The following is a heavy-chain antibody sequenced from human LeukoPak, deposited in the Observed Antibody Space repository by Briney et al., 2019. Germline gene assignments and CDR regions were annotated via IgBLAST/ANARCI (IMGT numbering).Heavy chain of an antibody. J-gene: IGHJ4*02. D-gene: IGHD3-10*01. CDR1: GFNFSSYA. CDR2: ISYDGSNK. Sequence: GGSLRISFAASGFNFSSYAMHWVRPAPGKGLEWGAVISYDGSNKYYADSVKGRFTISRDNSKNTLYLQMNSLRAEDTAVYYCARGYYGSGYYFDYWGQGTLVTVSS. V-gene: IGHV3-30-3*01. CDR3: ARGYYGSGYYFDY.